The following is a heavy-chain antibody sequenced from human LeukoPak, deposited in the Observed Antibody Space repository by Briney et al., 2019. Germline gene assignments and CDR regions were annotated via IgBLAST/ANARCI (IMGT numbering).Heavy chain of an antibody. D-gene: IGHD1-26*01. CDR3: ARGYSSGNYPFDY. J-gene: IGHJ4*02. CDR2: ISYDGSNK. Sequence: GGSLRLSCAASGFTFSSYAMHWVRQAPGKGLEGVAVISYDGSNKYYADSVEGRFTISRDNSKNTLYLQMNSLRAEDTAVYYCARGYSSGNYPFDYWGQGTLVTVSS. CDR1: GFTFSSYA. V-gene: IGHV3-30-3*01.